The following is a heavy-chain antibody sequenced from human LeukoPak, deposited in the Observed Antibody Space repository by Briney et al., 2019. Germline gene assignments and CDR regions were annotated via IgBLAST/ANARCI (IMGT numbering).Heavy chain of an antibody. CDR2: IHSDGSST. CDR3: ARSGWPYYFDY. V-gene: IGHV3-74*01. D-gene: IGHD3-22*01. J-gene: IGHJ4*02. Sequence: GGSLRLSCAASGFTFSSYWMHWVRQAPGKGLVWVSCIHSDGSSTSYADSVRGRFTISRDDAKSTLYLQMNSLRAEDTAVYYCARSGWPYYFDYWGQGTLVTVSS. CDR1: GFTFSSYW.